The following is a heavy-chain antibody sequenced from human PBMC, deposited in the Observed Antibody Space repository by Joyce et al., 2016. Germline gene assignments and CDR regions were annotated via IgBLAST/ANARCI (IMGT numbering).Heavy chain of an antibody. CDR3: ARRRD. V-gene: IGHV3-53*01. CDR1: GFTVSNSD. Sequence: EVQVVESGGDLIQPGGSLRLSCAVSGFTVSNSDMNWVRQAPGKGLEWVSVLYGGGGTYYADSVKGRFTISRDNSKNPLYLQMNSLRAEDTAVYYCARRRDWGQGTLVIVSS. CDR2: LYGGGGT. J-gene: IGHJ1*01.